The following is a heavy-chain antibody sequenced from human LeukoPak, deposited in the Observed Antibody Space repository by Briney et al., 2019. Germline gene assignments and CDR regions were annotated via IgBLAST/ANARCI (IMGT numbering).Heavy chain of an antibody. CDR1: GGTFSSYA. Sequence: GASVKVSCKASGGTFSSYAISWVRQAPGQGLEWMGGIIPIFGTANYAQKFKGRVTIPTDESTSTAYMELSSLRSEDTAVYYCARARYYDILTGYYHFDYWGQGTLVTVSS. J-gene: IGHJ4*02. V-gene: IGHV1-69*05. CDR2: IIPIFGTA. CDR3: ARARYYDILTGYYHFDY. D-gene: IGHD3-9*01.